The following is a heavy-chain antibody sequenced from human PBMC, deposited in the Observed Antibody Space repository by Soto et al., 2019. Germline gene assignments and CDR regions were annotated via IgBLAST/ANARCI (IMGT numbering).Heavy chain of an antibody. V-gene: IGHV3-30*18. D-gene: IGHD3-9*01. CDR1: GFSFSSSG. CDR3: AKDLTGPYDY. CDR2: IFYDGSKI. Sequence: GGALRLSCAGSGFSFSSSGMHWVRQAPGKGLEWVADIFYDGSKIHYADSVKGRFTISRDNSKNTVHLQMNSLRPEDTAVYYCAKDLTGPYDYWGQGTLVTSPQ. J-gene: IGHJ4*02.